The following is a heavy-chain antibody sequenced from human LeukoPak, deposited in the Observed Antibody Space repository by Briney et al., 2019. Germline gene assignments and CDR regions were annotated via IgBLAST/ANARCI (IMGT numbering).Heavy chain of an antibody. J-gene: IGHJ4*02. Sequence: PSETLSLTCTVSGGSISSGDYYWSWIRQPPGKGLEWIGYIYYSGSTYYNPSLKSRVTISVDTSKNQFSLKLSSVTAADTAVYYCARAEYSNYVYFDYWGQGTLVTVSS. CDR1: GGSISSGDYY. CDR3: ARAEYSNYVYFDY. CDR2: IYYSGST. V-gene: IGHV4-30-4*08. D-gene: IGHD4-11*01.